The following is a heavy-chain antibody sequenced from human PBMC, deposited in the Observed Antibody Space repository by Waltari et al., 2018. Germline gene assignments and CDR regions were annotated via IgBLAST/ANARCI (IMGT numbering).Heavy chain of an antibody. CDR2: INHSGST. D-gene: IGHD6-13*01. J-gene: IGHJ4*02. V-gene: IGHV4-34*01. Sequence: QVQLQQWGAGLLKPSATLSLTCAVYGGSFSGYYWSWIRQPPGKGLEWIGEINHSGSTNYNPSLKSRVTISVDTSKNQFSLKLSSVTAADTAVYYCARDGSSSWGGFDYWGQGTLVTVSS. CDR3: ARDGSSSWGGFDY. CDR1: GGSFSGYY.